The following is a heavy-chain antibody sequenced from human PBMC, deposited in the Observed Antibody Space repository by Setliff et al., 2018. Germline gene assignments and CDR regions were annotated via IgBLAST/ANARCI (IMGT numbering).Heavy chain of an antibody. J-gene: IGHJ4*02. CDR1: GGSFSNYY. CDR3: RYWSGYYNNDY. V-gene: IGHV4-34*01. CDR2: INDSGTT. D-gene: IGHD3-3*01. Sequence: ETLSLTCTVYGGSFSNYYWGWIRQSPGKGLEWIGEINDSGTTNYSPSLKSRVTISLDASTNQFSLKLRSVSAADTAVYYCRYWSGYYNNDYWGQGTLVTVSS.